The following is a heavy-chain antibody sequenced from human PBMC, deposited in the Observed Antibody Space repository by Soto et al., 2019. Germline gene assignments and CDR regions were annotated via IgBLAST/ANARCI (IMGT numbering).Heavy chain of an antibody. CDR1: GGSVSSGSYY. Sequence: SETLSLTCTVSGGSVSSGSYYWSWIRQPPGKGLEWIGYIYYSWSTNYNPSLKSRVTISVDTSKNQFSLKLSSVTAADTVVYYCARDYCSGGSCHYYYGMDVWRQGPTVIVSS. J-gene: IGHJ6*02. D-gene: IGHD2-15*01. CDR2: IYYSWST. V-gene: IGHV4-61*01. CDR3: ARDYCSGGSCHYYYGMDV.